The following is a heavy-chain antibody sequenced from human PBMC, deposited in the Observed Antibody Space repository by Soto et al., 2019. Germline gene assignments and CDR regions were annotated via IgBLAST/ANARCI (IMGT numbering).Heavy chain of an antibody. J-gene: IGHJ4*02. D-gene: IGHD3-22*01. Sequence: GGSLRLSCAASRFTFDDYTMHWVRQASGKGLEWVSLISWDGGSTYYADSVKGRFTISRDNSKNSLYLQMNSLRTEDTALYYCAKDKTYYYDSSGYYYYFDYWGQGTLVTVSS. CDR3: AKDKTYYYDSSGYYYYFDY. V-gene: IGHV3-43*01. CDR1: RFTFDDYT. CDR2: ISWDGGST.